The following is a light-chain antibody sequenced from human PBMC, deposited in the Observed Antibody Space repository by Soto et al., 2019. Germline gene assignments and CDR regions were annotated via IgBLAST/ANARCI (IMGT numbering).Light chain of an antibody. CDR2: DAS. CDR3: HQYGDSPQT. CDR1: QSISSW. V-gene: IGKV1-5*01. Sequence: DIQMTQSPSTLSASVGDRLTITCLASQSISSWLAWYQQKPGKAPKFLIYDASSLESGVPSRFSGGGSGTDFTLTISRLEPEDFAVYFCHQYGDSPQTFGQGTKVDIK. J-gene: IGKJ1*01.